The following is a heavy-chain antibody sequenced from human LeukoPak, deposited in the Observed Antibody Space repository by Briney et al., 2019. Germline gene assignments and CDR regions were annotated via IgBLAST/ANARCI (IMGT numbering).Heavy chain of an antibody. CDR1: GGSISSGGYY. Sequence: SQTLSLTCTVSGGSISSGGYYWSWIRQHPGKGLEWIGYIYYSGSTYYNPSLKSRVTISVDTSKNQFSLKLSSVTAADTAVYYCARDLVYCSSTSCYSLDYWGQGTLVTVSS. CDR3: ARDLVYCSSTSCYSLDY. CDR2: IYYSGST. J-gene: IGHJ4*02. D-gene: IGHD2-2*01. V-gene: IGHV4-31*03.